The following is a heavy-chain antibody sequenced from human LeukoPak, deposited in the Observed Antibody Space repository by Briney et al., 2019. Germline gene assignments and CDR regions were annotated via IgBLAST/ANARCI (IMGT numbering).Heavy chain of an antibody. CDR2: INPRGGSA. Sequence: ASVKVSCKASGYTFTSYAMNWVRQAPGQGLEWMGIINPRGGSATSAQRFQGRLTVTRDTSTSTVYMELSSLTSEDTAVYYCARDYHGSGSLTTFDSWGQETLVTVSS. D-gene: IGHD3-10*01. CDR1: GYTFTSYA. J-gene: IGHJ4*02. V-gene: IGHV1-46*01. CDR3: ARDYHGSGSLTTFDS.